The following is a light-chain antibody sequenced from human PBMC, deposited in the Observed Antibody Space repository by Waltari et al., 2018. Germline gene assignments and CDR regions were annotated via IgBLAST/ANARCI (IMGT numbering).Light chain of an antibody. CDR3: QQYSSFST. J-gene: IGKJ2*01. Sequence: DIQMTQSPSTLSASVGDRVTISCRASQSVGTWLAWYQQKPGKAPNLLIYIASILESGVPSSFSGSGSGTDFTLTISSLQPDDFATYSCQQYSSFSTFGQGTTV. CDR2: IAS. V-gene: IGKV1-5*03. CDR1: QSVGTW.